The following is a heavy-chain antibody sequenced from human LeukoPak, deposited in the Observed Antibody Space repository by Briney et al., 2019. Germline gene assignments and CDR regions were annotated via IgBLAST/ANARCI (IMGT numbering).Heavy chain of an antibody. CDR1: GYTFTSYY. Sequence: ASVKVSCKASGYTFTSYYMHWVRQAPGQGLEWMGIINPSGGSTSYAQKLQGRVTMTRDTSTSTVYMELSSLRSEDTAVYYCARDSNDKDAFDIWGQGTMVTVSS. CDR2: INPSGGST. CDR3: ARDSNDKDAFDI. J-gene: IGHJ3*02. D-gene: IGHD1-1*01. V-gene: IGHV1-46*01.